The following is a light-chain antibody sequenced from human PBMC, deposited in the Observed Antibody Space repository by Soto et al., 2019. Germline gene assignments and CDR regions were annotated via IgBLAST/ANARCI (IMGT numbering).Light chain of an antibody. Sequence: QSALTQPPSASGSPGQSVAISCTGTSSDVGGYNYVSWYQHHPGKAPKLMIYEVSRRPSGVSDRFSGSKSGYTASLTVSGLQAEDEADYYCSSYSGSSNWVFCGGTKLTVL. CDR3: SSYSGSSNWV. J-gene: IGLJ3*02. CDR2: EVS. CDR1: SSDVGGYNY. V-gene: IGLV2-8*01.